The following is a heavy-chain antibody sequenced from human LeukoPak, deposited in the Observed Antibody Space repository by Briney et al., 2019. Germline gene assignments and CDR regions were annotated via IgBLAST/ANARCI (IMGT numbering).Heavy chain of an antibody. V-gene: IGHV3-7*01. CDR1: GFAFSKYW. CDR3: ARDKGTVTSFDC. Sequence: GGSLRLSCAASGFAFSKYWMSWVRQAPGKGLEWVANIKQDGSEKYYVDSVKGRFTISRDNAKNSLYLQMNSLRAEDTAVYYCARDKGTVTSFDCWGQGTLVTVSS. J-gene: IGHJ4*02. CDR2: IKQDGSEK. D-gene: IGHD4-11*01.